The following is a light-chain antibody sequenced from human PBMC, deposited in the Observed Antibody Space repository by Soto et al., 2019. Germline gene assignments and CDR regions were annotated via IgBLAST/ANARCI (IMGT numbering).Light chain of an antibody. J-gene: IGKJ1*01. CDR3: QQRSNWPRT. CDR2: DAS. CDR1: LSVASY. Sequence: EIVLTQSPGTLSLSPGERATLSCRASLSVASYLAWYQQKPGQAARLLIFDASNRATGVPPRFSGSGSGTDFTLTISSLEPEDSGIYYCQQRSNWPRTFGQGTKVEV. V-gene: IGKV3-11*01.